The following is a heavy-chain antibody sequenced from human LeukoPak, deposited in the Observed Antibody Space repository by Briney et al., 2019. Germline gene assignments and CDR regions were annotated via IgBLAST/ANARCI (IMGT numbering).Heavy chain of an antibody. CDR1: GFTFSSYS. CDR2: ISSTSRSI. D-gene: IGHD4-17*01. J-gene: IGHJ4*02. Sequence: GGSLRLSCAASGFTFSSYSMSWVRQAPGKGLEWVSSISSTSRSISYADSLKGQFTISRDNARNSLYLQMSNLRVEDTAVYYCAREGYGDYYFDYWGQGTLVTVSS. CDR3: AREGYGDYYFDY. V-gene: IGHV3-21*01.